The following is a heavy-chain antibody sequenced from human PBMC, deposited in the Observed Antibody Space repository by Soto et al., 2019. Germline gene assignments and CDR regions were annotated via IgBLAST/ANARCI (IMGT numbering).Heavy chain of an antibody. V-gene: IGHV3-23*01. CDR2: ISGSGGST. Sequence: PGGSLRLSCAASGFTFSSYAMSWVRQAPGKGLEWVSAISGSGGSTYYADSVKGRFTISRDNSKNTLYLQMNSLRAEDTAVYYCAKDDGYWSGGSCRVGWFDPWGQGTLVTVSS. CDR3: AKDDGYWSGGSCRVGWFDP. D-gene: IGHD2-15*01. CDR1: GFTFSSYA. J-gene: IGHJ5*02.